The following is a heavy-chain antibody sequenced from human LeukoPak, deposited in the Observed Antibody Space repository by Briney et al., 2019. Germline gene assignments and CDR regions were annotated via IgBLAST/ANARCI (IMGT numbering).Heavy chain of an antibody. V-gene: IGHV4-59*01. CDR2: IYHSGST. Sequence: PSETLSLTCSVSGGSINSDYWNWIRQPPGKGLECIGYIYHSGSTNYNPSLKSRVTISIDKSKKQFSLKLISVTAADTAIYYCARVGGMTTINNAAFDIWGQGTMVTVSS. CDR1: GGSINSDY. CDR3: ARVGGMTTINNAAFDI. J-gene: IGHJ3*02. D-gene: IGHD5-24*01.